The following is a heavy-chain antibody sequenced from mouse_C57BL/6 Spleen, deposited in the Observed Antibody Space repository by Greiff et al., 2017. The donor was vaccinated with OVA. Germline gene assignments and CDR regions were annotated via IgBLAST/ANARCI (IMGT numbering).Heavy chain of an antibody. V-gene: IGHV1-78*01. CDR3: ARTAQATSYYYAMDY. CDR1: GYTFTDHT. J-gene: IGHJ4*01. CDR2: IYPRDGST. Sequence: VQLQESDAELVKPGASVKISCKVSGYTFTDHTIHWMKQRPEQGLEWIGYIYPRDGSTKYNEKFKGKATLTADKSSSTAYMQLNSLTSEDSAVYFCARTAQATSYYYAMDYWGQGTSVTVSS. D-gene: IGHD3-2*02.